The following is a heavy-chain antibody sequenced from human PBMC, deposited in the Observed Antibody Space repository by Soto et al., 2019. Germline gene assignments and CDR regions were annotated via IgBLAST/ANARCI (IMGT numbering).Heavy chain of an antibody. V-gene: IGHV4-30-4*01. CDR3: AREMVVPADTYYYYYGMDV. Sequence: SETLSLTCTVSGGSISSGDYYWSWIRQPPGKGLEWIGYIYYSGSTYYNPSLKSRVTISVDTSKNQFSLKLSSVTAADTAVYYCAREMVVPADTYYYYYGMDVWGQGTTVTVSS. J-gene: IGHJ6*02. D-gene: IGHD2-2*01. CDR2: IYYSGST. CDR1: GGSISSGDYY.